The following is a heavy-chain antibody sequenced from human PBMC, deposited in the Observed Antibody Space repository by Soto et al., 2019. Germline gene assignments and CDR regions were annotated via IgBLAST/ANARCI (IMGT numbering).Heavy chain of an antibody. CDR3: ARALYCTSTSCYIAVSVLGMDV. D-gene: IGHD2-2*02. CDR2: ISHDGSNK. J-gene: IGHJ6*02. V-gene: IGHV3-30-3*01. Sequence: QVQLVESGGGVVQTGRSLRVSCAASGFTFSNYIMHWVRQAPGKGLEWVSVISHDGSNKYFAASVKGRFTLSRDNSKNTLYLQMNSLRPEDTALYYCARALYCTSTSCYIAVSVLGMDVWGQGTTVTVSS. CDR1: GFTFSNYI.